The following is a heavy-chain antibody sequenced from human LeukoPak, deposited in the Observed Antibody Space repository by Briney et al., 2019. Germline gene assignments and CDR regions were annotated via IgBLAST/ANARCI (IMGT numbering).Heavy chain of an antibody. J-gene: IGHJ5*02. CDR2: INHSGST. CDR1: GGSFSGYY. D-gene: IGHD2-2*01. Sequence: RPSETLSLTCAVYGGSFSGYYWSWIRQPPGKGLEWIGEINHSGSTNYNPSLKSRVTISVDTSKNQFSLKLSSVTAADTAVYYCARGLGDIVVVPAAAPHWFDPWGQGTLVTVSS. V-gene: IGHV4-34*01. CDR3: ARGLGDIVVVPAAAPHWFDP.